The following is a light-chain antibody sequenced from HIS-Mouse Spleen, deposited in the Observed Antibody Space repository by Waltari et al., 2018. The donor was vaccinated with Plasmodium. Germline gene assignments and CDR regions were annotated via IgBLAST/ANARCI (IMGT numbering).Light chain of an antibody. CDR1: SSDVGSYNL. Sequence: QSALTQPASVSGSPGQSITISCTGTSSDVGSYNLVSWYQQHPDKAPQLVIYDGSKRPAGVSKRFSGCKSGNTASLTMPGLQAGDEADYYCCSYAGSSTNWVFGGGTKLTVL. V-gene: IGLV2-23*01. J-gene: IGLJ3*02. CDR2: DGS. CDR3: CSYAGSSTNWV.